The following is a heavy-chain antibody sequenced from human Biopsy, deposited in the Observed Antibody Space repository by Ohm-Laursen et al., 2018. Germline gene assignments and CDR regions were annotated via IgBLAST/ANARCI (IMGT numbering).Heavy chain of an antibody. CDR1: GGPSSNYA. J-gene: IGHJ4*02. CDR2: IVPVLGHL. Sequence: ASVKVSCKASGGPSSNYAFSWVRQAPGQGLEWVGRIVPVLGHLNYAQRFQGRVSITADKSTSYVFMELSRLTSGDTAVYYCAADADGYYAEFDYWGPGTLVTVSS. V-gene: IGHV1-69*04. D-gene: IGHD5-24*01. CDR3: AADADGYYAEFDY.